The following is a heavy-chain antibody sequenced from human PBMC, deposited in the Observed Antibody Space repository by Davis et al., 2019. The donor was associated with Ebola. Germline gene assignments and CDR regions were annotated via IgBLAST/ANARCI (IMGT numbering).Heavy chain of an antibody. D-gene: IGHD6-19*01. V-gene: IGHV4-4*02. J-gene: IGHJ5*02. CDR2: IYHSGST. Sequence: PSETLSLTCAVSGGSISSSNWWSWVRQPPGKGLEWIGEIYHSGSTTYNPSLKSRVTISVDKSKNQFSLKLSSVTAADTAVYYCARVEQWLDRNWFDPWGQGTLVTVSS. CDR3: ARVEQWLDRNWFDP. CDR1: GGSISSSNW.